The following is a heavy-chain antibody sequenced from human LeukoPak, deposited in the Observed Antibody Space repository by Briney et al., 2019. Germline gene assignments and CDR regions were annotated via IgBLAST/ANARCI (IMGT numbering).Heavy chain of an antibody. CDR1: GDSIKTVKKY. J-gene: IGHJ4*02. D-gene: IGHD1-1*01. CDR2: IFYSGNT. CDR3: VRRCPGDDNWHYYFDL. V-gene: IGHV4-61*01. Sequence: PSETLCLSCTVSGDSIKTVKKYSWNWIPRTPGKGLGWIGHIFYSGNTNYNPSHKSRVNISIDSYKNQFSLEMTSVIAGDTAVYYCVRRCPGDDNWHYYFDLWGEKTLVRVSS.